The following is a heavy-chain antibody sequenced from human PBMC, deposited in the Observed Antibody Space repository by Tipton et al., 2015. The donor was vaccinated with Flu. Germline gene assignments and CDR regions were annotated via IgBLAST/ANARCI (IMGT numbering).Heavy chain of an antibody. D-gene: IGHD1-1*01. CDR3: ARDLWNDRRSYYYYGVDV. CDR1: SVSDDY. CDR2: IYYSGTT. J-gene: IGHJ6*02. V-gene: IGHV4-39*07. Sequence: SVSDDYMTWVRQAPGKGLEWIGSIYYSGTTYYNPSLKSRVTISVDSSKNEFSLTLASLTAADTAVYYCARDLWNDRRSYYYYGVDVWGQETTVTYSS.